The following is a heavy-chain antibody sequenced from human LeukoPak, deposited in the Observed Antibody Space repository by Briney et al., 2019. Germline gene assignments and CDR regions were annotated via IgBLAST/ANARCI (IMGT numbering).Heavy chain of an antibody. CDR3: AKAAYCTSTSCHFSGYAQRPLDS. Sequence: GRSLRLSCVASGFTFNTYGIHWVRQAPGKGLEWVVGISSDGNNKDYSDSVKGRFTISRDNSKNTLYLQMNSLKAEDTAVYYCAKAAYCTSTSCHFSGYAQRPLDSWGQGTLVTVSS. CDR2: ISSDGNNK. CDR1: GFTFNTYG. D-gene: IGHD2-2*01. J-gene: IGHJ4*02. V-gene: IGHV3-30*18.